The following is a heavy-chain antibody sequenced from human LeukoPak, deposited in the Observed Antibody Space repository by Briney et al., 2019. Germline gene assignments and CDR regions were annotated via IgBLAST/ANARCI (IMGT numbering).Heavy chain of an antibody. V-gene: IGHV4-38-2*02. CDR1: GYSISSGYY. D-gene: IGHD2-2*01. CDR2: IYHSGST. Sequence: SETLSLTCTVSGYSISSGYYWGWIRQPPGKGLEWIGSIYHSGSTYYNPSLKSRVTISVDTSKNQFSLKLSSVTAADTAVYYCPRDHVVVPAALESDPWGQGTLVTVSS. CDR3: PRDHVVVPAALESDP. J-gene: IGHJ5*02.